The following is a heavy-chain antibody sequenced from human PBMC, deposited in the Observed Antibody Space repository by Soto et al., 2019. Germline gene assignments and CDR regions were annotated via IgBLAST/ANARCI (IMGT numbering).Heavy chain of an antibody. CDR2: ITYSGRT. V-gene: IGHV4-39*01. D-gene: IGHD3-16*01. Sequence: WIRQPPGNGLEWIGIITYSGRTYYNPSLKSRVTISVDTSKNQFSLKVTSVPAADTAVSFCARLAVASFMGAAIDVWGQETTPLVSS. CDR3: ARLAVASFMGAAIDV. J-gene: IGHJ6*01.